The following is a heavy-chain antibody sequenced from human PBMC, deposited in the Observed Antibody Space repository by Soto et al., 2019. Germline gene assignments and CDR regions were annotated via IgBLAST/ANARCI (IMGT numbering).Heavy chain of an antibody. J-gene: IGHJ4*02. CDR3: VRSGSGYYYGPLDC. Sequence: QVQVEESGGGVVQPGRSLRLSCAASGFMFSRYAMHWVRQAPGKGLEWLAVISNNGNTRSHTDSVQGRFTISRDNSNNTVLLQMNSLRHEETAVYYCVRSGSGYYYGPLDCWGRGTLVTVSS. V-gene: IGHV3-30*04. D-gene: IGHD3-22*01. CDR2: ISNNGNTR. CDR1: GFMFSRYA.